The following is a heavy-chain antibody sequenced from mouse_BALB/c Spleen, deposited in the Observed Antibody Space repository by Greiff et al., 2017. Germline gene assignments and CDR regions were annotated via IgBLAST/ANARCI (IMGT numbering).Heavy chain of an antibody. J-gene: IGHJ1*01. CDR1: GYSITSDYA. Sequence: VQLKESGPGLVKPSQSLSLTCTVTGYSITSDYAWNWIRQFPGNKLEWMGYISYSGSTSYNPSLKSRISITRDTSKNQFFLQLNSVTTEDTATYYCARYYYGSSYDWYFDVWGAGTTVTVSS. CDR2: ISYSGST. CDR3: ARYYYGSSYDWYFDV. D-gene: IGHD1-1*01. V-gene: IGHV3-2*02.